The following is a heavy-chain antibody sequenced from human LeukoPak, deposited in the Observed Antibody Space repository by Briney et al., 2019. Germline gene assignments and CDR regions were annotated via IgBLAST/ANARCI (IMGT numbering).Heavy chain of an antibody. D-gene: IGHD3-16*01. V-gene: IGHV3-21*01. Sequence: TGGSLRLSCAASGFTFSSYSMNWVRRAPGKGLEWVSSINSDSSLMFYAESVKGRFTISRDNARNSLYLQMNSLRAEDTAVYYCIRDLFDDYSLDYWGQGALVTVSS. J-gene: IGHJ4*02. CDR2: INSDSSLM. CDR3: IRDLFDDYSLDY. CDR1: GFTFSSYS.